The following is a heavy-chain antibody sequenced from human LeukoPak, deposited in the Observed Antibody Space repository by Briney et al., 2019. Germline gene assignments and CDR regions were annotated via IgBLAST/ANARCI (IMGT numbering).Heavy chain of an antibody. V-gene: IGHV3-9*01. J-gene: IGHJ6*03. CDR2: ISWNSGSI. CDR1: EFTFDDYA. D-gene: IGHD1-14*01. Sequence: GRSLRLSCAASEFTFDDYAMHWVRQAPGKGLEWVSGISWNSGSIGYADSVKGRFTISRDNAKNSLYLQMNSLRAEDTALYYCAKASTTSHYYYYMDVWGKGTTVTVSS. CDR3: AKASTTSHYYYYMDV.